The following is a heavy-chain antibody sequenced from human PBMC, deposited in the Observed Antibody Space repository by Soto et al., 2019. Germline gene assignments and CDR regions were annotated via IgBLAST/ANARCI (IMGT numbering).Heavy chain of an antibody. V-gene: IGHV3-11*01. D-gene: IGHD3-9*01. CDR2: ISSGGTTI. J-gene: IGHJ4*02. CDR1: GFTFSDYY. Sequence: QVHLVESGGGLVKPGGSLRLSCAVSGFTFSDYYMSWIRQAPGKGLEWVAYISSGGTTIYYGDSVKGRFAISRDNAKNPLYLQMNSLRAEDTAVYYCARDYDILTGYSPFDYWGQGTLVTVSS. CDR3: ARDYDILTGYSPFDY.